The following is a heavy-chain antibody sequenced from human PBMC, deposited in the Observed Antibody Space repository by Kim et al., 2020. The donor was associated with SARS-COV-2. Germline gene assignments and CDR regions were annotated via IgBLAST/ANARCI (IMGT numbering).Heavy chain of an antibody. J-gene: IGHJ4*02. Sequence: GGSLRLSCAASGFTFSSYAMSWVRQAPGKGLEWVSAFSGSGGSTYYADSVKGRFTISRDNSKNTLYLQMNSLRAEDTAVYYCAKVRGYCSSTSCYMLDYWGQGTLVTVSS. CDR1: GFTFSSYA. CDR2: FSGSGGST. CDR3: AKVRGYCSSTSCYMLDY. V-gene: IGHV3-23*01. D-gene: IGHD2-2*01.